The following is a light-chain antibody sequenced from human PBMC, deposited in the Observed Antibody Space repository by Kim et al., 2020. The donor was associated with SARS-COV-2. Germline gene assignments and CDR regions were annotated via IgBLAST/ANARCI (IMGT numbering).Light chain of an antibody. V-gene: IGLV2-14*03. CDR3: SSYTASNSWV. CDR2: DVS. CDR1: SIDVGGYNY. Sequence: GQSITISWTGTSIDVGGYNYVSWYQQHPGKAPNLMIYDVSKRPSGVSNRFSGSKSGNTASLTISGLQAEDEADYYCSSYTASNSWVFGGGTKVTVL. J-gene: IGLJ3*02.